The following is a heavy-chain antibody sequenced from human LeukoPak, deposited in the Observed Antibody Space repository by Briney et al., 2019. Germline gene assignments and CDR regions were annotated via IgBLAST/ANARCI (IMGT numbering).Heavy chain of an antibody. CDR3: ARVVKDSGSYYVTYYYYMDV. J-gene: IGHJ6*03. D-gene: IGHD1-26*01. Sequence: SETLSLTCTVSGGSINSSSYYWGWIRQPPGKGLEWIGNIYYIGSTYYNLSLKSRVTISVDTAKNQFSLKLSSVTAADTAVYYCARVVKDSGSYYVTYYYYMDVWSKGTTVTVSS. V-gene: IGHV4-39*07. CDR1: GGSINSSSYY. CDR2: IYYIGST.